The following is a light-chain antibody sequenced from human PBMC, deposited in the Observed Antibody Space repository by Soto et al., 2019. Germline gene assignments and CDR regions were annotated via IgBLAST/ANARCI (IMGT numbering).Light chain of an antibody. CDR2: AAS. CDR1: QGISSY. Sequence: IQLTQSRSSLSASVGDRVTITCRASQGISSYLAWYQQKPGKAPKLLIYAASTLQSEVPSRFSGSGSGTDFTLTITSLQPEDFATYYCQQSYGTPITFGQGTRLENK. J-gene: IGKJ5*01. CDR3: QQSYGTPIT. V-gene: IGKV1-39*01.